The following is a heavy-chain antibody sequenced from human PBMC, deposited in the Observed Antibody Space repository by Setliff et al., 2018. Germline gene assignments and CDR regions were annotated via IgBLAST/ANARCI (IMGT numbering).Heavy chain of an antibody. CDR2: LRQYGSED. Sequence: GSLRLSCAASGYTFGTSWMSWVRQAPGKGLEWVANLRQYGSEDYYADSVKGRFTVSKDNAKNLFYLQMNSLRVEDTAVYYCATPPAYGGFWGQGTLVTVSS. CDR1: GYTFGTSW. V-gene: IGHV3-7*01. CDR3: ATPPAYGGF. J-gene: IGHJ4*02. D-gene: IGHD4-17*01.